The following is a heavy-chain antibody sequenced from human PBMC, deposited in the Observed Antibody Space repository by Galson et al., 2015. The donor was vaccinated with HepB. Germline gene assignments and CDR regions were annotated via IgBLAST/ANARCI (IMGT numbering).Heavy chain of an antibody. CDR3: ARDGSGSYYKPPDY. CDR2: IWYDGSNK. J-gene: IGHJ4*02. CDR1: GFTFSSYG. D-gene: IGHD3-10*01. Sequence: SLRLSCAASGFTFSSYGMHWVRQAPGKGLEWVAVIWYDGSNKYYADSVKGRFTISRDNSKNTLYLQMNSLRAEDTAVYYCARDGSGSYYKPPDYWGQGTLVTVSS. V-gene: IGHV3-33*08.